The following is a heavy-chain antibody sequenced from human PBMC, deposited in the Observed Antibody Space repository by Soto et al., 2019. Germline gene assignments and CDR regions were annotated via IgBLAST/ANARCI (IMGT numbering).Heavy chain of an antibody. CDR1: GLIFSRYW. CDR2: IDIDGFST. D-gene: IGHD3-16*01. CDR3: AGTYHDYTDDYDLTWFDP. J-gene: IGHJ5*02. Sequence: EVQLVESGGGLVQPGGSLRLSCAASGLIFSRYWMHWVRQAPGKGPVWVARIDIDGFSTHYADSVKCRFTSSRDNAKSSRDLQMSSLRDEDTGVYYCAGTYHDYTDDYDLTWFDPWGQGTLVTVSA. V-gene: IGHV3-74*01.